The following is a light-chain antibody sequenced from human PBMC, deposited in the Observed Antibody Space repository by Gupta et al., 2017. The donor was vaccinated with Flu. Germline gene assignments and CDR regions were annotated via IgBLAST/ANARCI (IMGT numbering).Light chain of an antibody. CDR3: LQDYSFPFT. Sequence: DIQMTQSPSSLSASVGDTVTITCRASQGLGTAFAWFQQKPGKAPKSLIYDAYNLQSGVPSKFSGSGSGTEFTLTISSLQPEDFATYFCLQDYSFPFTFGQGTKLEI. CDR2: DAY. V-gene: IGKV1-16*02. CDR1: QGLGTA. J-gene: IGKJ2*01.